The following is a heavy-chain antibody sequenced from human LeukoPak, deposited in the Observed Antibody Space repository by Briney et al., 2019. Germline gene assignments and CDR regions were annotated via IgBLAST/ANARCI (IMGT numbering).Heavy chain of an antibody. J-gene: IGHJ6*03. V-gene: IGHV1-69*05. CDR2: IIPIFGTA. Sequence: SVELSCKAYGGTFSSYAISWVRQAPGQGLEWMGTIIPIFGTANYAQNFQGRLTITTDASTSTAYMGLSSLRSEDPAVSYRARDGRQRRSYYYYYYMDVWGKGTTVTVFS. D-gene: IGHD6-25*01. CDR3: ARDGRQRRSYYYYYYMDV. CDR1: GGTFSSYA.